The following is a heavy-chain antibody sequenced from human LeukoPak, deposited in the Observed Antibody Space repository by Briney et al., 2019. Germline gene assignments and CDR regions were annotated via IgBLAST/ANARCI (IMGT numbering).Heavy chain of an antibody. CDR1: GFTFSSYS. CDR2: ISSSSRTK. J-gene: IGHJ6*02. CDR3: ARVGYARTGDV. D-gene: IGHD5-12*01. Sequence: GGSLRLSCAASGFTFSSYSMNWVRQAPGKGLEWVSYISSSSRTKYYADSVKGRFTISRDNAKNSLYLQMNSLRAEDTAVYYCARVGYARTGDVWGQGTTVTVSS. V-gene: IGHV3-48*04.